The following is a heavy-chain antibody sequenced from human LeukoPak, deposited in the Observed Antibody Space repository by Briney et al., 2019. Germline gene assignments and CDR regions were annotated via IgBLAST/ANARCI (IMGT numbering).Heavy chain of an antibody. CDR2: INQDGSEK. J-gene: IGHJ4*02. D-gene: IGHD3-9*01. CDR3: AKERNDILTGYYDY. V-gene: IGHV3-7*03. CDR1: GFTFSSFW. Sequence: GGSLRLSCAASGFTFSSFWINWVRLAPLKGLEWVANINQDGSEKNYVESVRGRFTISRDNAKNSLFLQMNSLRAEDMALYYCAKERNDILTGYYDYWGQGTLVTVSS.